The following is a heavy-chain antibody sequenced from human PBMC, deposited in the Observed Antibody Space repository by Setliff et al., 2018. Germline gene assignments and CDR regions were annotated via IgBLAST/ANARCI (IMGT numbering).Heavy chain of an antibody. V-gene: IGHV3-11*01. CDR3: AKDMTGWGSFDY. CDR1: GFTFSNYY. CDR2: IHDSGNPT. Sequence: PGGSLRLSCAASGFTFSNYYMTWIRQAPGKGLEWISYIHDSGNPTYYADSVKGRFTVSRDNAKNSLYLQMTSLRGEDSAVYYCAKDMTGWGSFDYWGQGILVTVSS. D-gene: IGHD3-9*01. J-gene: IGHJ4*02.